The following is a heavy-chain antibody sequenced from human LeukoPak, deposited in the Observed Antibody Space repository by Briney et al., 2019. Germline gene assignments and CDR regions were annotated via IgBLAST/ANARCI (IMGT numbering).Heavy chain of an antibody. CDR1: GYTLTELS. CDR2: FDPEDSET. CDR3: ATGQTYYYDSSGYHDAFDI. D-gene: IGHD3-22*01. V-gene: IGHV1-24*01. J-gene: IGHJ3*02. Sequence: ASVKVSCKVSGYTLTELSMHWVRQAPGKGLEWMGGFDPEDSETIYAQKFQGRVTMTEDTSTDTAYMELSSLRSEDTAVYYCATGQTYYYDSSGYHDAFDIWGQGTMVTVSS.